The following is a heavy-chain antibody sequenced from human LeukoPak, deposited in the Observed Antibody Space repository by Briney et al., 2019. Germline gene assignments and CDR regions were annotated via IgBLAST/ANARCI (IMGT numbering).Heavy chain of an antibody. CDR2: ISYDGSNK. Sequence: GRSPRLSCAASGFTFSSYAMHWVRQAPGKGLEWVAVISYDGSNKYYADSVKGRFTISRDNSKNTLYLQMNSLRAEDTAVYYCARDHDDSSGYRFWGQGTLVTVTS. CDR1: GFTFSSYA. D-gene: IGHD3-22*01. V-gene: IGHV3-30-3*01. J-gene: IGHJ4*02. CDR3: ARDHDDSSGYRF.